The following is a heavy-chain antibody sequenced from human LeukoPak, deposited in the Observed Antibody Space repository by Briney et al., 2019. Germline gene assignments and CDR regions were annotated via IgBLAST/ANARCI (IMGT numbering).Heavy chain of an antibody. CDR3: ARDSASGYSGYDFSYFDY. Sequence: GGSLRLSCAASGFNFINTWMHWVRQAPGKGLVWVARIRNDGSGIIYADSVKGRFTISRDNARNTLYLQMNSLRAEDTAVYYCARDSASGYSGYDFSYFDYWGQGTLVTVSS. J-gene: IGHJ4*02. CDR2: IRNDGSGI. V-gene: IGHV3-74*01. D-gene: IGHD5-12*01. CDR1: GFNFINTW.